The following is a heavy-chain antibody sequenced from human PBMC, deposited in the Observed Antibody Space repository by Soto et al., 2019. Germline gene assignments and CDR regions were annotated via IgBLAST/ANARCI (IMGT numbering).Heavy chain of an antibody. D-gene: IGHD6-19*01. Sequence: GGSLRLSCAASGFTFSSYAMSWVRQAPGKGLEWVSAISGSGVSTYYADSVKGRFTISRDNSKNTLYLQMNSLRAEDTAVYYCAKDLGYSSGWEPFDSWCQGTLVIVS. J-gene: IGHJ4*02. CDR3: AKDLGYSSGWEPFDS. V-gene: IGHV3-23*01. CDR1: GFTFSSYA. CDR2: ISGSGVST.